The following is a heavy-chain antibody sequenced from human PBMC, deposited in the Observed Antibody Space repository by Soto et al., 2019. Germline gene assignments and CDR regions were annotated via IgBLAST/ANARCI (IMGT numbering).Heavy chain of an antibody. CDR2: IYYSGST. J-gene: IGHJ4*02. CDR3: ARYEAGWYFDS. Sequence: QLQLQESGPGLVKPSETLSLTCTVSRGSISSGTNYWAWIRQPPGKGLEWIANIYYSGSTFYNLSLKSRVTISLDTSKNQFSLKLRSVTAADTAVYYCARYEAGWYFDSWGQGTLVTVSS. CDR1: RGSISSGTNY. V-gene: IGHV4-39*01. D-gene: IGHD3-16*01.